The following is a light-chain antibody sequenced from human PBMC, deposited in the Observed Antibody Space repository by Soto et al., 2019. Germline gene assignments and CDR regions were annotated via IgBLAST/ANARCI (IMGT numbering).Light chain of an antibody. J-gene: IGKJ2*01. CDR3: LQYGRSPYT. CDR1: QSVSSSY. Sequence: EMVLTQSPGTPSLSPGERVTLSCRASQSVSSSYLAWYQQKPGQAPRLLIHDTSSRATGTPDRFSGSGSATDFTLTISRLEPEDFAVYYCLQYGRSPYTFGLGTKLEI. CDR2: DTS. V-gene: IGKV3-20*01.